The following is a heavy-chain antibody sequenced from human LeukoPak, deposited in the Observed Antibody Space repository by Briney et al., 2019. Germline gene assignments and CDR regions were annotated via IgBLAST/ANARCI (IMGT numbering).Heavy chain of an antibody. CDR2: ISTMSSTK. D-gene: IGHD4-17*01. V-gene: IGHV3-48*02. CDR3: ARGKIGYYYGDYDGY. J-gene: IGHJ4*02. CDR1: GFTFSSYD. Sequence: RPGGSLRLSCAASGFTFSSYDMNWVRQAPGKGLEWVSYISTMSSTKYYADSVKGRFTISRDNAKNSLYLQMNSLRDEDTAVYYCARGKIGYYYGDYDGYWGQGTLVTVSS.